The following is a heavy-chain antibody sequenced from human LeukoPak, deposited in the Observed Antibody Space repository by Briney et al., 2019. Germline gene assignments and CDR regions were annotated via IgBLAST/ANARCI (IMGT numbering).Heavy chain of an antibody. J-gene: IGHJ4*02. D-gene: IGHD5-12*01. CDR3: ASGIVATTLFDY. V-gene: IGHV3-30*03. CDR2: ISYDGSNK. Sequence: PWGSLRLSCAASGFTFSSYGMHWVGQAPGKGLEWVAVISYDGSNKYYADSVKGRFTISRDNSKNTLYLQMNSVRAEDTAVYYCASGIVATTLFDYWGQGTLVTVSS. CDR1: GFTFSSYG.